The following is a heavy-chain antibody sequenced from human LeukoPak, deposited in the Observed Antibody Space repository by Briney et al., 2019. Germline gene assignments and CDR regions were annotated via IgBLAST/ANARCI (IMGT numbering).Heavy chain of an antibody. CDR2: ISYDGSNK. CDR3: ARDIVVVPAADERTPTNYYYYGMDV. V-gene: IGHV3-30*04. D-gene: IGHD2-2*01. Sequence: GSLRLSCAASGFTFSSYAMHWVRQAPGKGLEWVAVISYDGSNKYYADSVKGRFTISRDNSKNTLYLQMNSLRAEDTAVYYCARDIVVVPAADERTPTNYYYYGMDVWGQGTTVTVSS. CDR1: GFTFSSYA. J-gene: IGHJ6*02.